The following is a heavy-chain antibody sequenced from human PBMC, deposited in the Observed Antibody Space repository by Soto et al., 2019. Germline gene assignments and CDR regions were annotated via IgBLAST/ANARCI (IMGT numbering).Heavy chain of an antibody. CDR2: ISGYNGNT. CDR1: GYTFSNYG. D-gene: IGHD5-18*01. J-gene: IGHJ6*02. V-gene: IGHV1-18*01. CDR3: ARDPGFGFGYSYAFAMDV. Sequence: ASVKISCKATGYTFSNYGISWVRQGPGQGLEWMGWISGYNGNTHYEEKVQDRIKMTTDTSTSTTYLELRSLRSDDTAVYFCARDPGFGFGYSYAFAMDVWGQVTTVTVPS.